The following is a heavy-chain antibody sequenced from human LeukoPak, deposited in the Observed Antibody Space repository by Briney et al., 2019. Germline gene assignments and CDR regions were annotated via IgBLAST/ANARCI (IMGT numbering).Heavy chain of an antibody. V-gene: IGHV1-46*01. CDR1: GYTFTSYY. CDR2: INPSGGST. D-gene: IGHD3-10*01. J-gene: IGHJ6*03. Sequence: ASVKVSCKASGYTFTSYYMHWVRQAPGQGLEWMGIINPSGGSTSYAQKFQGRVTITADKSTSTAYMELSSLRSEDTAVYYCARDSAGSGSYYIPPGVGYYYYYMDVWGKGTTVTVSS. CDR3: ARDSAGSGSYYIPPGVGYYYYYMDV.